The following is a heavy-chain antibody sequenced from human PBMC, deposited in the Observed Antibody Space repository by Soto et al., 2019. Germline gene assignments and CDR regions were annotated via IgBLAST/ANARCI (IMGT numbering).Heavy chain of an antibody. V-gene: IGHV3-23*01. Sequence: EVQLLESGGGLVPPGGSLRLSCAASGFTFTSYAMSWVRQAPGKGLEWVSLISGSGGSTYYADSVKGRFTISRDDSKNAGYLQMGSLRAEDTAVYYCAKQRGYSSGWYGAFDIWGQGTMVTVSS. CDR2: ISGSGGST. CDR3: AKQRGYSSGWYGAFDI. J-gene: IGHJ3*02. CDR1: GFTFTSYA. D-gene: IGHD6-19*01.